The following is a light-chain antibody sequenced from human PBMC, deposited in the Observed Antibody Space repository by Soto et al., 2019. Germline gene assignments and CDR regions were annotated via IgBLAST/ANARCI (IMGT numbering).Light chain of an antibody. V-gene: IGLV2-14*01. CDR3: NSYTSSNTLNWV. CDR2: EVS. Sequence: QSALTQPASVSGSPGQSITISCTGTSSDVGGYNYVSWYQQHPGKAPKLMIYEVSNRPSGVSNRLSGSKSGNTASLTIAGLQAEDEDDYYCNSYTSSNTLNWVFGGGTKLTVL. J-gene: IGLJ3*02. CDR1: SSDVGGYNY.